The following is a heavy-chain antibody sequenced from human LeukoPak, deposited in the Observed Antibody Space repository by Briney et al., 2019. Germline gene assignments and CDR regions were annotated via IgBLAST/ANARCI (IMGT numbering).Heavy chain of an antibody. CDR1: GFTFNSYG. CDR2: IRYDGTNT. V-gene: IGHV3-30*02. Sequence: GGSLRLSCAASGFTFNSYGMHWVRQAPGKGLEWVAFIRYDGTNTYYADSVKGRFTISRDNSKNTLYLQMNSLRAEDTAVYYCAKGNDYDFWSGYHQLFDYWGQGTLVTVSS. CDR3: AKGNDYDFWSGYHQLFDY. D-gene: IGHD3-3*01. J-gene: IGHJ4*02.